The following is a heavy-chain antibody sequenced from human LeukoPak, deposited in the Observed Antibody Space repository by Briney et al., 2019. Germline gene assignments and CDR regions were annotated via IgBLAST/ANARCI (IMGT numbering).Heavy chain of an antibody. CDR2: ISAYNGNT. D-gene: IGHD2-2*02. Sequence: ASVKVSCKASGYTFTSYGISWVRQAPGQGLEWMGWISAYNGNTNYAQKLQGRVTMTTDTSTSTAYMELRSLRSEDTAVYYCARDRRYCSSTSCYSRSAEYFQHWGQGTLVTVSS. V-gene: IGHV1-18*01. CDR3: ARDRRYCSSTSCYSRSAEYFQH. J-gene: IGHJ1*01. CDR1: GYTFTSYG.